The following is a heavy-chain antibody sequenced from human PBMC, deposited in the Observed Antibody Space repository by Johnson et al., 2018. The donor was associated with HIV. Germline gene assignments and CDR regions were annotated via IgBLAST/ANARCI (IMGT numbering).Heavy chain of an antibody. V-gene: IGHV3-30*18. CDR1: GIIFSHYG. Sequence: QVQLVESGGGVVQPGRSLRLSCAVSGIIFSHYGMHWVRQAPGKGLEWVALISYDGSNKYYADSVKGRLTISRDNSKNTLYLQMNNLRPEVTAVYYCAKDRNWGRLFDGFDIWGRGTMVTVSS. J-gene: IGHJ3*02. D-gene: IGHD7-27*01. CDR3: AKDRNWGRLFDGFDI. CDR2: ISYDGSNK.